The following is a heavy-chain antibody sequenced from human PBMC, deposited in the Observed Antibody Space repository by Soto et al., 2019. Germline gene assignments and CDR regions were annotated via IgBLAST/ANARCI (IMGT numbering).Heavy chain of an antibody. D-gene: IGHD1-26*01. J-gene: IGHJ5*02. CDR1: GGSINSDDSF. CDR3: ARQLPVGATSWFDP. CDR2: LYYGGST. Sequence: SETLSLTCSVSGGSINSDDSFWGWVRQSPGKGLEWIGSLYYGGSTFYNPSLKSRVTISLDTSKNQFSLRLTSVTAADTAIYYCARQLPVGATSWFDPWGQGALVTVS. V-gene: IGHV4-39*01.